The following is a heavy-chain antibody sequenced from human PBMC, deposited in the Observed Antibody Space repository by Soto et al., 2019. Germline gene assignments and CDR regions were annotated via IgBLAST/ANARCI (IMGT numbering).Heavy chain of an antibody. CDR3: ARWRLGVDYYYGMDV. CDR1: GFTFSSYS. V-gene: IGHV3-21*01. Sequence: ESGGGLVKPGGSLRLSCAASGFTFSSYSMNWVRQAPGKGLEWVSSISSSSSYIYYADSVKGRFTISRDNAKNSLYLQMNSLRAEDTAVYYCARWRLGVDYYYGMDVWGQGTTVTVSS. D-gene: IGHD7-27*01. CDR2: ISSSSSYI. J-gene: IGHJ6*02.